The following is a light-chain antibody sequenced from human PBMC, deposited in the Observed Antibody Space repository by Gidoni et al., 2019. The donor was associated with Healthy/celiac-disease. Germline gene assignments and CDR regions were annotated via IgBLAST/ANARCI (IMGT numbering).Light chain of an antibody. CDR2: GNS. CDR3: QSYDSSLSGWV. CDR1: SSNIGAGYD. Sequence: QSVMTQPSPEPGAPGQRVTISCTGSSSNIGAGYDVHWYQQLPGTAPKLLIYGNSNRPSGVPDRFSGSKSGTSASLAITGLQAEDEADYYCQSYDSSLSGWVFGGGTKLTVL. J-gene: IGLJ3*02. V-gene: IGLV1-40*01.